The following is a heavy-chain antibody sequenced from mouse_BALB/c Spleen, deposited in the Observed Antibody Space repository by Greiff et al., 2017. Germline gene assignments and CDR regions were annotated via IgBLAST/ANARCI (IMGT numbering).Heavy chain of an antibody. CDR2: ISSGGGST. V-gene: IGHV5-12-1*01. J-gene: IGHJ4*01. Sequence: DVMLVESGGGLVKPGGSLKLSCAASGFAFSSYDMSWVRQTPEKRLEWVAYISSGGGSTYYPDTVKGRFTISRDNAKNTLYLQMSSLKSEDTAMYYCARHNYYGHVRDAMDYWGQGTSVTVSS. CDR3: ARHNYYGHVRDAMDY. D-gene: IGHD2-2*01. CDR1: GFAFSSYD.